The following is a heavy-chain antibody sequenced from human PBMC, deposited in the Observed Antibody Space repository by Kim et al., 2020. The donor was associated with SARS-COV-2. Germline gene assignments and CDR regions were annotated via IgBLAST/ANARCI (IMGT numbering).Heavy chain of an antibody. J-gene: IGHJ6*02. CDR3: ARELGSFFGQYGMDV. Sequence: SETLSLTCTVSGGSISSYYWSWIRQPPGKGLEWIGYIYYSGSTNYNPSLKSRVTISVDTSKNQFSLKLSSVTAADTAAYYCARELGSFFGQYGMDVWGQGTTVTVSS. CDR2: IYYSGST. D-gene: IGHD3-3*01. CDR1: GGSISSYY. V-gene: IGHV4-59*01.